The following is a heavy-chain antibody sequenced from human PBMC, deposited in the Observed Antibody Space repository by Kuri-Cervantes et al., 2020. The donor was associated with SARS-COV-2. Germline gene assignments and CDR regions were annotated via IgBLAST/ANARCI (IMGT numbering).Heavy chain of an antibody. CDR3: ARVYSSSSFGRRTDYYYYGMDV. D-gene: IGHD6-6*01. Sequence: ASVKVSCKASGYTFTSYAMHWVRQAPGQRLEWMGWINAGNGDTNHAQKFQGRLTMTRDTSTSTTYMELRSLRSDDTAVYYCARVYSSSSFGRRTDYYYYGMDVWGQGTTVTVSS. CDR1: GYTFTSYA. V-gene: IGHV1-3*01. CDR2: INAGNGDT. J-gene: IGHJ6*02.